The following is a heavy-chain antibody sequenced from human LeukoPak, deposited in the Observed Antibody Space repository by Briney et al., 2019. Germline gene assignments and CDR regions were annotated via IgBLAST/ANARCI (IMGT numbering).Heavy chain of an antibody. CDR3: AKGTDGAGSYRPFDY. D-gene: IGHD3-10*01. V-gene: IGHV3-23*01. Sequence: GGSLRLSCAASGFTLSSSTMSWLRQAPGKGLEWVSAINSGGGTTSAESVKGRFTISRDDSKNTLYLQMNSLRAGDTAVYYCAKGTDGAGSYRPFDYWGQGTLVTVSS. CDR1: GFTLSSST. J-gene: IGHJ4*02. CDR2: INSGGGTT.